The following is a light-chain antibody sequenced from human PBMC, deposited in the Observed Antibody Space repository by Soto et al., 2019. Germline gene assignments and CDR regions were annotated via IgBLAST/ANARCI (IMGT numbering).Light chain of an antibody. CDR2: GNN. V-gene: IGLV1-40*01. CDR1: SANIGAAYN. CDR3: QSYDSSLSGYV. J-gene: IGLJ1*01. Sequence: QSVLAQPPSVSGAPGQRVTISCPGSSANIGAAYNVDWYQQLPGTAPKLLIYGNNNRPSGVPARFSGSKSGTSASLAIAGLQAEDEGDYYFQSYDSSLSGYVFGTGTKVTVL.